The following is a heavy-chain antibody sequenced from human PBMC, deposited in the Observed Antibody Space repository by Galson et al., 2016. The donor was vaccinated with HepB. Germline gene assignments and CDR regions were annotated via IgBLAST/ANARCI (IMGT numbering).Heavy chain of an antibody. CDR1: GVTVSSKY. CDR2: IYNGGRT. Sequence: SLRLSCAASGVTVSSKYMSWVRRAPGKDLEWVAVIYNGGRTDYADSVKGRFTISTDNSQNTLHLQMNSLRAEDTAIYYCATSHSPARYYFDYWGQGTLVTVSS. J-gene: IGHJ4*02. D-gene: IGHD2-15*01. V-gene: IGHV3-53*01. CDR3: ATSHSPARYYFDY.